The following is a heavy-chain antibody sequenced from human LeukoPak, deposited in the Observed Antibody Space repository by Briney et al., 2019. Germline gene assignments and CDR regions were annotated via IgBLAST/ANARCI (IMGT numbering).Heavy chain of an antibody. D-gene: IGHD3-16*01. V-gene: IGHV3-15*01. CDR1: GFIFNKAW. CDR3: TSSLNLVLGELLGY. CDR2: IKPKTDDGTT. Sequence: GGSLRLSCAASGFIFNKAWMAWVRQAPGKGLEWVGHIKPKTDDGTTDYAGPVKGRFTISRDDSSDTLYLQMNSLNTEDTGTYCCTSSLNLVLGELLGYWGQGTLVTVSS. J-gene: IGHJ4*02.